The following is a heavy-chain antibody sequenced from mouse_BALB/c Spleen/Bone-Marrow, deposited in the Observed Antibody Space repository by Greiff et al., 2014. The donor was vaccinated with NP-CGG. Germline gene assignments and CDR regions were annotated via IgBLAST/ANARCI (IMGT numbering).Heavy chain of an antibody. Sequence: VQLQQSGAELVKPGASVKLSRTASGFNIKDTYMHWVMQRPEQGLEWIGRIDPANGNTKYDPKFQGKATITADTSSNTAYLQLSSLTSEDTAVYYCARYRYYGSSYAMDYWGQGTSVTVSS. V-gene: IGHV14-3*02. CDR3: ARYRYYGSSYAMDY. CDR2: IDPANGNT. D-gene: IGHD1-1*01. CDR1: GFNIKDTY. J-gene: IGHJ4*01.